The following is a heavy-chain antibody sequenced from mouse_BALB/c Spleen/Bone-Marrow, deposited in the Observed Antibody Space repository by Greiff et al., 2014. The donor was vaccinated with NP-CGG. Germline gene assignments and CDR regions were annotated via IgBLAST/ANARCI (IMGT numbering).Heavy chain of an antibody. CDR2: IWVGGST. CDR3: ARYYYGFLDY. Sequence: VQLVESGPGLVAPSQSLPITCTVSGFSLTSYGVHWIRQPPGKGLEWLGVIWVGGSTNYNSALMSRLSISKDNSKGQVFLKMNSLQTDDTAMYYCARYYYGFLDYWGQGTTLTVSS. V-gene: IGHV2-9*02. J-gene: IGHJ2*01. D-gene: IGHD1-2*01. CDR1: GFSLTSYG.